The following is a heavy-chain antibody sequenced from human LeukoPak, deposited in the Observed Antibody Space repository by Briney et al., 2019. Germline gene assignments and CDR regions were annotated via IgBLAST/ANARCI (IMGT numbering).Heavy chain of an antibody. CDR2: IIPIFGTA. J-gene: IGHJ4*02. Sequence: ASVKVSCKASGGTFISYAISWVRQAPGQGLEWMGGIIPIFGTANYAQKFQGRVTITADESTSTAYMELSSLRSEDTAVYYCTTKAGLTGTTRLDYWGQGTLVTVSS. V-gene: IGHV1-69*13. CDR3: TTKAGLTGTTRLDY. D-gene: IGHD1-20*01. CDR1: GGTFISYA.